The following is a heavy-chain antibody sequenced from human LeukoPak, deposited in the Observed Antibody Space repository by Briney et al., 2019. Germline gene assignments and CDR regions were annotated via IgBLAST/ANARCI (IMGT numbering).Heavy chain of an antibody. CDR1: GGSISSYY. Sequence: SETLSLTCTVSGGSISSYYWSWIRQPPGKGLEWIGYIYYSGSTNYNPSLKSRVTISVDTSKNQFSLKLSPVTAADTAVYYCARVSIYCSSTSCYEDAFDIWGQGTMVTVSS. J-gene: IGHJ3*02. V-gene: IGHV4-59*01. CDR3: ARVSIYCSSTSCYEDAFDI. CDR2: IYYSGST. D-gene: IGHD2-2*01.